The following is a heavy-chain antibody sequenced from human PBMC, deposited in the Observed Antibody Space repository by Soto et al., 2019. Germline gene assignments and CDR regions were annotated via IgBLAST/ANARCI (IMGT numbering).Heavy chain of an antibody. CDR2: IYPGDSDT. J-gene: IGHJ6*02. CDR1: GYRFTNYW. D-gene: IGHD2-8*01. CDR3: ARHGECTDCVCDYYYYYGMDV. Sequence: PGESLKISCKASGYRFTNYWIGWVRQMPGEGLEWMGIIYPGDSDTSYSPSFQGQVTISADKSISTVYLQWSSLRASDTAMYYCARHGECTDCVCDYYYYYGMDVWGQGTTVTVSS. V-gene: IGHV5-51*01.